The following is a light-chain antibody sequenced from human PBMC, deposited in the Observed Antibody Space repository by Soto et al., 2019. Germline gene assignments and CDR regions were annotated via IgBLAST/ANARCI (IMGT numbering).Light chain of an antibody. J-gene: IGKJ1*01. CDR1: QTISSW. CDR2: DVS. Sequence: PSTLSASVGDRVTITCRASQTISSWLAWYQQKPGKAPKLLIYDVSSLESGVPSRFSGSGSGTEFTLTISSLQPDDFATYYCQQYNTFSTFGQGTKVDIK. CDR3: QQYNTFST. V-gene: IGKV1-5*01.